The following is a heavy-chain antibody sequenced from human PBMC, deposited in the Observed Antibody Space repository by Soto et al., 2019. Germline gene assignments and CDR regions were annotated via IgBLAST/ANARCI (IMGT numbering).Heavy chain of an antibody. CDR1: GYTFTGYF. J-gene: IGHJ6*02. CDR2: INPNSGGT. V-gene: IGHV1-2*04. Sequence: ASVNVSCKASGYTFTGYFMHWVRQAPGQGLEWMGWINPNSGGTNYAQKFQGWVTMTRDTSISTAYMELSGLRSDDTAVYYCARGVAARNYYYYGMDVWGQGTTVTVSS. CDR3: ARGVAARNYYYYGMDV. D-gene: IGHD6-6*01.